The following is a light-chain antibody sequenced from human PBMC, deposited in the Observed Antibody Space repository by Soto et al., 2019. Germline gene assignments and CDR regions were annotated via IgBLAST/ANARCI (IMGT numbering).Light chain of an antibody. V-gene: IGLV2-18*02. CDR3: SSYTTVSSLV. CDR1: SSDVGSYDR. Sequence: QSALTQPPSVSGSPGQSVTISCTGTSSDVGSYDRVSWYQQPPGTAPKLMIYEVTNRPSGVPDRFSGSKSGNTASLTISGLQPEDEADYYCSSYTTVSSLVFGGGTKLTVL. CDR2: EVT. J-gene: IGLJ2*01.